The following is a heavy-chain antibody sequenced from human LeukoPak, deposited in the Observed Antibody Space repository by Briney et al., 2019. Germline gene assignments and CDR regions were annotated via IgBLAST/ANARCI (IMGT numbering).Heavy chain of an antibody. J-gene: IGHJ4*02. V-gene: IGHV3-30*02. CDR1: GFTFSGSG. Sequence: GGSLRLSCAASGFTFSGSGMHWVRQAPGKGLEWVTFIRYDGSNKYYTDSVKGRFTISRDNSKNTLYLQMDSLRAEGTAVYYCARDYDFWSGYYSPTRDYFGYWAQGTLVTVSS. CDR2: IRYDGSNK. D-gene: IGHD3-3*01. CDR3: ARDYDFWSGYYSPTRDYFGY.